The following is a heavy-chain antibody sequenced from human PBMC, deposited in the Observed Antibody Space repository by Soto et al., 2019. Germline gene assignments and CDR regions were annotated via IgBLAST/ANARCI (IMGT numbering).Heavy chain of an antibody. Sequence: GASVNVSCKASGYTFTSYGISWVRQAPGQGLEWMGWISAYNGNTNYAQKLQGRVTMTTDTSTSTAYMELRSLRSDDTAVYYCARDQNFWSGYFLGPNQNWFDPWGQGTLVTVSS. CDR1: GYTFTSYG. D-gene: IGHD3-3*01. CDR3: ARDQNFWSGYFLGPNQNWFDP. J-gene: IGHJ5*02. CDR2: ISAYNGNT. V-gene: IGHV1-18*01.